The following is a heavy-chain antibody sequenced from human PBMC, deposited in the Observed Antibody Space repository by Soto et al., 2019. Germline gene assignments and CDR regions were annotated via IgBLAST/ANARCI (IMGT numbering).Heavy chain of an antibody. V-gene: IGHV1-69*14. CDR2: IIPIYGTV. Sequence: QVQLVQSGTEVTKPGSSVQVSCKVSGDTFRSNGISWVRQVPGQGLDWMGGIIPIYGTVNYALKFLGRVTITADKSTSAAYMELSGLRPEDTGVYYWARDGGVTGVTTILDSWGQGTVVTVSP. J-gene: IGHJ5*01. CDR3: ARDGGVTGVTTILDS. D-gene: IGHD4-17*01. CDR1: GDTFRSNG.